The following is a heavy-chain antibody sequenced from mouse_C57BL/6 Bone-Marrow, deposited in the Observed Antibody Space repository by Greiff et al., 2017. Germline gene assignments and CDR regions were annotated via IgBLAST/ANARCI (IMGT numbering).Heavy chain of an antibody. CDR1: GYTFTSYW. CDR3: ARDDYDGAWFAY. J-gene: IGHJ3*01. Sequence: VQLQQPGTELVKPGASVKLSCKASGYTFTSYWMHWVKQRPGQGLEWIGNINPSNGGTNYNEKFKSKATLTVDKSSTTAYMQLSSLTSEDSAVYYCARDDYDGAWFAYWGQGTLVTVSA. CDR2: INPSNGGT. D-gene: IGHD2-4*01. V-gene: IGHV1-53*01.